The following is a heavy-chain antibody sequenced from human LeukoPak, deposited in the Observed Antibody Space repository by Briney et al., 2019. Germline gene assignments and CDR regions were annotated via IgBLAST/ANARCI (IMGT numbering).Heavy chain of an antibody. Sequence: SSETLSLTCTVSGXSISSYYWSWIRQPPGKGLEWIAYIYYSGSTSYNPSLKSRVTISVDTSRNQFSLKLSSVTAADTAVYYCAGMIRGVPLDWFDPWGQGTLVTVSS. D-gene: IGHD3-10*01. CDR2: IYYSGST. J-gene: IGHJ5*02. CDR3: AGMIRGVPLDWFDP. V-gene: IGHV4-59*08. CDR1: GXSISSYY.